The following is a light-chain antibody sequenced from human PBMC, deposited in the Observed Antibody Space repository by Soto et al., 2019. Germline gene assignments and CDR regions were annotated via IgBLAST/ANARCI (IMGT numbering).Light chain of an antibody. J-gene: IGLJ3*02. CDR2: EVA. CDR3: TSYTVRKSWV. Sequence: QSALTQPASVTGSPGQSITISCTGTSSDVGGYNHVSWYQQYPGTAPKLILYEVAHRPSGVSDRFSGSKSGNTASLTISGLQPEDEADYYCTSYTVRKSWVFGGGTQLTVL. CDR1: SSDVGGYNH. V-gene: IGLV2-14*01.